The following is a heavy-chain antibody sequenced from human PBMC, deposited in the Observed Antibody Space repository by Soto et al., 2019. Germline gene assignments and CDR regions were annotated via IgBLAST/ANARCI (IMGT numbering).Heavy chain of an antibody. Sequence: QLQLQESGSGLVKPSQTMSLTCAVSGGSISSGGYSWSWIRQPPGKGLEWIGYMYHIVSTNYNPSLKSRVTISIDRSKNQFSLKLSSVTAADTAVYYCAIVPDSWVQGILVTVSS. J-gene: IGHJ4*02. V-gene: IGHV4-30-2*01. D-gene: IGHD2-2*01. CDR1: GGSISSGGYS. CDR2: MYHIVST. CDR3: AIVPDS.